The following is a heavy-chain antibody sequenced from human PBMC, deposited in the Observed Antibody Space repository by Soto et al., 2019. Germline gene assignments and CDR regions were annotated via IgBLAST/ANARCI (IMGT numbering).Heavy chain of an antibody. D-gene: IGHD2-15*01. J-gene: IGHJ6*02. CDR2: ISPSTSHI. CDR1: GFTFSSCT. Sequence: EVHLVESGGGLVKPGGSLRLSCAVSGFTFSSCTMNWVRQAPGKGLEWVSSISPSTSHIYYADSVKGRFTISRVNAKNSLFLQMNSLRAEDTAVYYCSGCSGGACHQTYGMDVWGQGTTVTVSS. V-gene: IGHV3-21*01. CDR3: SGCSGGACHQTYGMDV.